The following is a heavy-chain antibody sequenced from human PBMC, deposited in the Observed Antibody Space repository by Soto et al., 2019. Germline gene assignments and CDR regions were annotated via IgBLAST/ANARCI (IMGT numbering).Heavy chain of an antibody. V-gene: IGHV1-18*01. CDR2: LNSYNGVT. D-gene: IGHD1-1*01. CDR1: GYTFTDYG. J-gene: IGHJ4*02. Sequence: QVQLVQSGAEVQKPGASVKVSCKASGYTFTDYGITWVRQAPGQGLQWMGWLNSYNGVTNNAHSFQGRVSMTTDPSTSTAYLELSSLRSDDTDVYYCERERYNRGSFDYWGQGSLVTVSS. CDR3: ERERYNRGSFDY.